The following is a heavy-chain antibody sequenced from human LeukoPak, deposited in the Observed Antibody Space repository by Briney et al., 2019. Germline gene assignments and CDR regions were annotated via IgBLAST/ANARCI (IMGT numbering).Heavy chain of an antibody. J-gene: IGHJ4*02. CDR1: GGTFSSYA. CDR2: IIPIFGTA. CDR3: ARDLGYCSGGRCYDY. D-gene: IGHD2-15*01. Sequence: ASVKVSCKASGGTFSSYAISWVRQAPGQGLEWMGGIIPIFGTANYAQKFQGRGTITADESTSTAYMELSSLRSEDTAVYYCARDLGYCSGGRCYDYWGQGTLVTVSS. V-gene: IGHV1-69*13.